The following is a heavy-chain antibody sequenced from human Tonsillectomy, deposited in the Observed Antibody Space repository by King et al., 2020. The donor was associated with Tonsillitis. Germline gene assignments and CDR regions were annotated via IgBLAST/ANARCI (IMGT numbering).Heavy chain of an antibody. Sequence: VQLVQSGAEVKKPGASVKVSCKASGYTFTSYYMHWVRQAPGQGLEWMGIINPHGGSKRYAQKFQGRVTLTRDTSTSTVYMELSSLRSEDTAVYYCARETVAPDAFDMWGQGTMVTVSS. CDR1: GYTFTSYY. CDR2: INPHGGSK. CDR3: ARETVAPDAFDM. D-gene: IGHD4-23*01. J-gene: IGHJ3*02. V-gene: IGHV1-46*03.